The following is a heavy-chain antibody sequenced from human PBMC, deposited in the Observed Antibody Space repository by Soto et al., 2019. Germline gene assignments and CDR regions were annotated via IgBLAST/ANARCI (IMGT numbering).Heavy chain of an antibody. CDR3: ARGAGQSGYTGHY. V-gene: IGHV1-69*01. J-gene: IGHJ4*02. CDR1: GGTFSTYP. CDR2: IIPIFGTA. D-gene: IGHD6-13*01. Sequence: QVQLVQSGAEVKKPGSSVKVSCKASGGTFSTYPISWVRQAPGQGLEWMGGIIPIFGTANYAHKFQVRVTITADESTRTAYMELSSLRSEDTAVYYCARGAGQSGYTGHYWGQGALVTVSS.